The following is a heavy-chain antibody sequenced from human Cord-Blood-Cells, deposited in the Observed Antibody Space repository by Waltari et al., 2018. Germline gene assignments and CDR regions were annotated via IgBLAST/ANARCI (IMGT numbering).Heavy chain of an antibody. J-gene: IGHJ4*02. V-gene: IGHV1-46*01. CDR1: GYTFTSYY. CDR2: STPREGST. D-gene: IGHD6-13*01. Sequence: QVQLVQSGAEVKKPGASVKVSCKASGYTFTSYYMHWVRQAPGQGLEWMGISTPREGSTRDAQKVQGRVTMTRDTATSTVYMELSSLRSEDTAGYYCARLHPIAAAGRRGFDYWGQGTLVTVSS. CDR3: ARLHPIAAAGRRGFDY.